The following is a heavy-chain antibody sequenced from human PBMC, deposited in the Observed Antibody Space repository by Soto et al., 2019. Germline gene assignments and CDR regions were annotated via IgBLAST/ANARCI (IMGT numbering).Heavy chain of an antibody. CDR2: IYWNDDK. CDR3: AHYPFSVGIVGIGDYFDY. V-gene: IGHV2-5*01. Sequence: SGPTLVKPTQTLTLTCTFSGFSLSTSGVGVGWIRQPPGKALEWLALIYWNDDKRYSPSLKSRLTITKDTSKNQVVLTMTNMDPVDTATYYCAHYPFSVGIVGIGDYFDYWGQGTLVTVSS. CDR1: GFSLSTSGVG. J-gene: IGHJ4*02. D-gene: IGHD1-26*01.